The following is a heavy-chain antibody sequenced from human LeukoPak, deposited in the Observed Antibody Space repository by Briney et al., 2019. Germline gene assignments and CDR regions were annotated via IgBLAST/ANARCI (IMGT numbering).Heavy chain of an antibody. J-gene: IGHJ4*02. Sequence: GASVKVSCKASGYTFTGFCIHWVRQAPGQGLEWMGWISAYNGNTNYAQKLQGRVTMTTDTSTSTAYMELRSLRSDDTAVYYCARVWFGLGVDYWGQGTLVTVSS. CDR2: ISAYNGNT. CDR3: ARVWFGLGVDY. CDR1: GYTFTGFC. V-gene: IGHV1-18*04. D-gene: IGHD3-10*01.